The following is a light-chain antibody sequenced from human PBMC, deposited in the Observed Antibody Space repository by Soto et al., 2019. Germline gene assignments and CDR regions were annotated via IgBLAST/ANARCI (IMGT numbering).Light chain of an antibody. J-gene: IGKJ1*01. CDR1: QSVSNNY. V-gene: IGKV3-20*01. Sequence: EIVLTQFPGTLSLSPGGRATLSCRASQSVSNNYLAWHQQKPGQAPRLLIYGASTRATGIPARFSGSGSETEFTLTISSLEPEDFAVYYCQQYGSSGTFGQGTKVDIK. CDR2: GAS. CDR3: QQYGSSGT.